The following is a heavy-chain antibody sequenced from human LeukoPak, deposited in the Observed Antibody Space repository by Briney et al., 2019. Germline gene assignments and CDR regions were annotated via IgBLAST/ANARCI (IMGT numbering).Heavy chain of an antibody. V-gene: IGHV3-30*14. CDR3: ARRGHGYGSPFDY. CDR1: GFSFSTYV. Sequence: GGSLRLSCAASGFSFSTYVMHWVRQSPGKGLEWVAVISYDGSNINYADSVKGRFTISRDNSKNTLDLQMNSLRAEDTAVYYCARRGHGYGSPFDYWGQGTLVTVSS. D-gene: IGHD5-18*01. CDR2: ISYDGSNI. J-gene: IGHJ4*02.